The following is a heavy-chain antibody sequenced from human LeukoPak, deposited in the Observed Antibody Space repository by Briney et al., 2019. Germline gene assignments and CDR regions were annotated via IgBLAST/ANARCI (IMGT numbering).Heavy chain of an antibody. CDR1: GFTFSSYG. Sequence: PGGSLRLSCAASGFTFSSYGMHWVRQAPGKGLEWVAFIRYDGSNKYYADSVKGRFTISRDNSKNTLYLQMNSLRAEDTAVYYCAKDPIGYCSSTSCPYFDYWGQGTLVTVSS. V-gene: IGHV3-30*02. CDR3: AKDPIGYCSSTSCPYFDY. CDR2: IRYDGSNK. D-gene: IGHD2-2*03. J-gene: IGHJ4*02.